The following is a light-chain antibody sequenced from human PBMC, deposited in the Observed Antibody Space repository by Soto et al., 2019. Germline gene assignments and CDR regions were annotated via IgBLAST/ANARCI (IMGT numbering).Light chain of an antibody. CDR3: QQTTTSPLT. Sequence: DIQMTQSPSSVSASVGDRVTITCRASQGITSWLAWYQQKPGKAPKLLIYRASNLQSGVPSRFSGSGSGTDFTLTISGLQPADFATYYCQQTTTSPLTFGGGTKVEIK. CDR2: RAS. J-gene: IGKJ4*01. V-gene: IGKV1-12*01. CDR1: QGITSW.